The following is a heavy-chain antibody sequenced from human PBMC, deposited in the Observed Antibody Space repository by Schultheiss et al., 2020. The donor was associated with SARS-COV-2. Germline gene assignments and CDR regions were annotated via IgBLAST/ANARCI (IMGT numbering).Heavy chain of an antibody. CDR1: GGSISSYY. V-gene: IGHV4-39*01. J-gene: IGHJ6*02. Sequence: SETLSLTCTVSGGSISSYYWGWIRQPPGKGLEWIGNIYYTGATNYSPSLRSRVIISIDTSKNQFSLKLSSVTAADTAVYSCARLSLLKGYSMDVWGQGTTVTVSS. CDR3: ARLSLLKGYSMDV. CDR2: IYYTGAT.